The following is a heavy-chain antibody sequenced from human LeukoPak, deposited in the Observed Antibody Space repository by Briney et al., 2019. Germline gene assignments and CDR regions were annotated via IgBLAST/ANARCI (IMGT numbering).Heavy chain of an antibody. J-gene: IGHJ4*02. CDR3: AREDGYNAPFDY. D-gene: IGHD5-24*01. CDR1: GFTVSSYY. CDR2: IYSGGVI. Sequence: GGSLRLSCAASGFTVSSYYMSWVRQAPGKGLEWVSVIYSGGVIYYADSVKGRFTISRDNSKNMLYLQMNSLRAEDTAGYYCAREDGYNAPFDYWGQGTLVTVSS. V-gene: IGHV3-53*01.